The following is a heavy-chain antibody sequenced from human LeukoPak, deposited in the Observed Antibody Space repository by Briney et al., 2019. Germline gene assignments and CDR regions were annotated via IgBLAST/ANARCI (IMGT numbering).Heavy chain of an antibody. CDR1: GFTYSIYE. CDR3: ARAYSSSQGY. Sequence: SGGSLRLFCGAWGFTYSIYEMKGVPQARGKALEGVSFISSSGTTVYYAHSVQGRFTISRDNAKNTLFMQMNSLRAEDTAVYYCARAYSSSQGYWGQGTLVTVSS. J-gene: IGHJ4*02. CDR2: ISSSGTTV. D-gene: IGHD6-13*01. V-gene: IGHV3-48*03.